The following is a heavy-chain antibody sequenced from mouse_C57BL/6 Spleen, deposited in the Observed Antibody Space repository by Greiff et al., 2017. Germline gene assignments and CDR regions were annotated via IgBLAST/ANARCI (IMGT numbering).Heavy chain of an antibody. V-gene: IGHV1-72*01. CDR1: GYTFTSYW. CDR3: ASRGYDAMDY. J-gene: IGHJ4*01. Sequence: VQLQQPGAELVKPGASVKLSCKASGYTFTSYWMHWVKQRPGRGLEWIGRFDPNSGGTKYNEKFKSKATLTVDKPSSTAYMQLSSLTSEDSAVKYCASRGYDAMDYWGQGASVTVSS. D-gene: IGHD3-1*01. CDR2: FDPNSGGT.